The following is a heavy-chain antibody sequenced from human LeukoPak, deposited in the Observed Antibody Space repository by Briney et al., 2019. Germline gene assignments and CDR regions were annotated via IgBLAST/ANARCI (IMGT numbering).Heavy chain of an antibody. V-gene: IGHV1-18*01. CDR3: ARDAPYSGSYLDY. Sequence: DSVKVSCKASGYTFTSYGVNWVRQAPRQGLEWMGWISGYNSNTNYAQKLQGRVTMTTDTSTSTAYMELRSLRSDDTAVYYCARDAPYSGSYLDYWGQGTLVTVSS. CDR1: GYTFTSYG. CDR2: ISGYNSNT. D-gene: IGHD1-26*01. J-gene: IGHJ4*02.